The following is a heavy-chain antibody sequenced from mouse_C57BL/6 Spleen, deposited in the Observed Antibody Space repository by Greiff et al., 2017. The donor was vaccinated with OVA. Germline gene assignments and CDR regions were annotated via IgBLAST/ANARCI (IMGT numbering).Heavy chain of an antibody. CDR1: GFNIKDYY. V-gene: IGHV14-1*01. CDR2: IDPEDGDT. D-gene: IGHD2-4*01. Sequence: EVMLVESGAELVRPGASVKLSCTASGFNIKDYYMHWVKQRPEQGLEWIGRIDPEDGDTEYAPKFQGKATMTADTSSNTAYLQLSSLTSEDTAVYYCTTRGYDYDEAAMDYWGQGTSVTVSS. CDR3: TTRGYDYDEAAMDY. J-gene: IGHJ4*01.